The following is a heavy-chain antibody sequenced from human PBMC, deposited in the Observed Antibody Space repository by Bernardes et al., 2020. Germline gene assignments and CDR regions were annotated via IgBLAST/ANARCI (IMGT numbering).Heavy chain of an antibody. CDR3: AASPRIVGATTAPWGAFDI. J-gene: IGHJ3*02. Sequence: GGSLRLSCAASGFTFSDHYMDWVRQAPGKGLEWVGRTRNKANSYTTEYAASVKGRFTISRDDSKNSLYLQMNSLKTEDTAVYYCAASPRIVGATTAPWGAFDIWGQGTMVTVSS. CDR1: GFTFSDHY. CDR2: TRNKANSYTT. D-gene: IGHD1-26*01. V-gene: IGHV3-72*01.